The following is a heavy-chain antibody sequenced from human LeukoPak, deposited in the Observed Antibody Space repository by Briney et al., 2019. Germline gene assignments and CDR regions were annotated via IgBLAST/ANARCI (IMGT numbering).Heavy chain of an antibody. V-gene: IGHV3-30*02. CDR1: GFTFSSYG. Sequence: GGSLRLSCAASGFTFSSYGMHWVRQAPGKGLEWVAFIRYDGSNKYYADSVKGRFTISRDNSKNTLYLQMNSLRAEDTAVYYCARSPMYDSSGWNNWFDPWGQGTLVTVSS. CDR2: IRYDGSNK. J-gene: IGHJ5*02. CDR3: ARSPMYDSSGWNNWFDP. D-gene: IGHD6-19*01.